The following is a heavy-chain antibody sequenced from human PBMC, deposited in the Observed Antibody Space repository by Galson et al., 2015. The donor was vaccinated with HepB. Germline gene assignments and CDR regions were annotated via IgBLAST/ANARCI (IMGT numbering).Heavy chain of an antibody. CDR2: TYYRSKWYN. CDR1: WDSASSNSAA. J-gene: IGHJ4*02. D-gene: IGHD3-10*01. Sequence: CAIPWDSASSNSAAWTWIRQSPSRGLKWLGRTYYRSKWYNDYAVSVKSRITINPDTSKNQFSLQLNSVTSDDTAVYYWAREWFGEFSWLGSWGQGTLVTVSS. CDR3: AREWFGEFSWLGS. V-gene: IGHV6-1*01.